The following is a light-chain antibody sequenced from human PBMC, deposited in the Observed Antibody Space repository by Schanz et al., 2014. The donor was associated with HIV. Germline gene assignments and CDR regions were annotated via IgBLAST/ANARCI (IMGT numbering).Light chain of an antibody. CDR1: QRLSSSY. CDR3: QQYDSPPWT. J-gene: IGKJ1*01. V-gene: IGKV3-20*01. Sequence: EIVLTQSPGSLSLSPGGRATLSCGASQRLSSSYLAWYQQKRDQPPRLVIYATSTRAAGIPDRFSGTGSGTDFTLTISRLEPEDCAVYYCQQYDSPPWTFGQGTKVEVK. CDR2: ATS.